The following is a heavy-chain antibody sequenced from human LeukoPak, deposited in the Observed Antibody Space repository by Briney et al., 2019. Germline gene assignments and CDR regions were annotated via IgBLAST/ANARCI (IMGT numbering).Heavy chain of an antibody. V-gene: IGHV3-66*01. CDR2: IYSGGST. CDR3: ARDLTGGSRYYFYYMDV. Sequence: HPGGSLRLSCAASGFTVSSNYMSWVRQAPGKGLEWVSVIYSGGSTHYADSVKGRFTISRDNSKNTLYLQMNSLRAEDTAVYYCARDLTGGSRYYFYYMDVWGKGTTVTISS. CDR1: GFTVSSNY. D-gene: IGHD2-8*02. J-gene: IGHJ6*03.